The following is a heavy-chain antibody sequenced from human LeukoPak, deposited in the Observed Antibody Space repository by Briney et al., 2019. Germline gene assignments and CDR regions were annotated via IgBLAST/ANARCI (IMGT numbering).Heavy chain of an antibody. CDR2: ISSSGSTI. J-gene: IGHJ3*02. V-gene: IGHV3-48*03. CDR1: GFTFSSYE. CDR3: ARVHTQSDAFDI. Sequence: GGSLRLSCAASGFTFSSYEMNWVRQAPGKRLEWVSYISSSGSTIYYADSVKGRFTISRDNAKNSLYLQMNSLRAEDTAVYYCARVHTQSDAFDIWGQGTMVTVSS. D-gene: IGHD2-2*02.